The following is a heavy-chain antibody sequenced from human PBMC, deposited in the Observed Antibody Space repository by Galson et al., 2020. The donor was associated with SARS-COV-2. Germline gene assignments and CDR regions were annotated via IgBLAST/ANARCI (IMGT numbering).Heavy chain of an antibody. J-gene: IGHJ4*02. V-gene: IGHV4-34*01. Sequence: AETLSLTCPHYSGNRSGQYRNWVLQRTREGVGWNGEINPSGRTNYNPSLKRRVTISVDTSKNHFSLKLSSVTAADTAVYYCAREENFCLVVTATRMCYFDYWGRGTLATVSS. CDR1: SGNRSGQY. D-gene: IGHD2-21*02. CDR3: AREENFCLVVTATRMCYFDY. CDR2: INPSGRT.